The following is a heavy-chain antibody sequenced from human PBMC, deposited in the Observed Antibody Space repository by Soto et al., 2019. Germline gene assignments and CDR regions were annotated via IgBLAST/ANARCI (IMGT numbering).Heavy chain of an antibody. CDR1: GGSISSGGYY. CDR3: ARSTGGYFFDY. V-gene: IGHV4-31*03. Sequence: SETLSLTCTVSGGSISSGGYYWSWIRQHPGKGLEWIGYIYYSGSTYYNPSLKSRVTISVDTSKNQFSLKLSSVTDADTAVYYCARSTGGYFFDYWGQGTLVTVSS. D-gene: IGHD3-22*01. J-gene: IGHJ4*02. CDR2: IYYSGST.